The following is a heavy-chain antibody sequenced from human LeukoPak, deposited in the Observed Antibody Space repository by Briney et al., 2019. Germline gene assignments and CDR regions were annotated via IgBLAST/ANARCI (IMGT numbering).Heavy chain of an antibody. CDR3: AKDETEWLLRGGAFDI. D-gene: IGHD3-3*01. Sequence: GGSLRLSCAASGFTFSSYWMHWVRQAPGKGLVWVSRINSDGSSTSYADSVKGRFTISRDNSKNTLYLQMNSLRAEDTAVYYCAKDETEWLLRGGAFDIWGQGTMVTVSS. CDR2: INSDGSST. V-gene: IGHV3-74*01. J-gene: IGHJ3*02. CDR1: GFTFSSYW.